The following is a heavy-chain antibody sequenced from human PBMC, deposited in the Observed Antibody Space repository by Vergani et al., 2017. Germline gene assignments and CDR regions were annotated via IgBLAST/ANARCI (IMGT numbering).Heavy chain of an antibody. J-gene: IGHJ4*02. CDR1: GFPLSNAW. Sequence: EVQLVESGGGLVQPGGSLRLSCAASGFPLSNAWIRWVRQGPGKGLEWVSRVGFDGSDTVYADSVKGRFTISKDSAMNTVHLQMTNVRAEDTAVYFCARDGAVTIDFDYWGPGILVTVSS. D-gene: IGHD1-26*01. CDR2: VGFDGSDT. V-gene: IGHV3-74*01. CDR3: ARDGAVTIDFDY.